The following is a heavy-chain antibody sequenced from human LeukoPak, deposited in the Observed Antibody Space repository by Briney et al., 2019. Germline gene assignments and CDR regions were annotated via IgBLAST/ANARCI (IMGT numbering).Heavy chain of an antibody. CDR1: GGSSSGYY. D-gene: IGHD3-3*01. CDR3: ARDTYYDFWSGQHAAFDI. V-gene: IGHV4-34*01. CDR2: INHSGST. J-gene: IGHJ3*02. Sequence: SETLSLTCAVYGGSSSGYYWSWIRQPPGKGLEWIGEINHSGSTNYNPSLKSRVTISVDTSKNQFSLKLSSVTAADTAVYYCARDTYYDFWSGQHAAFDIWGQGTMVTVSS.